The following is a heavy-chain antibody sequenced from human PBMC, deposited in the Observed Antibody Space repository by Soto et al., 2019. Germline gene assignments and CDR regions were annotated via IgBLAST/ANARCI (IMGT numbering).Heavy chain of an antibody. J-gene: IGHJ5*02. CDR3: TREGGGVVVPAAIAWFDP. CDR1: GYTFTSYY. Sequence: QVQLVQSGAEVKKPGASVKVSCKASGYTFTSYYMHWVRQAPGQGLEWMGIINPSGGSTSYAQKCQGRVTMTRDTSTSTVYMELSSLRSEDTAVYYCTREGGGVVVPAAIAWFDPWGQGTLVTVSS. D-gene: IGHD2-2*01. V-gene: IGHV1-46*03. CDR2: INPSGGST.